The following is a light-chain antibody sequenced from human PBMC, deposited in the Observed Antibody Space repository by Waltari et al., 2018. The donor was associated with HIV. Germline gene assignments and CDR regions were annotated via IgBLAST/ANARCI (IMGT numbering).Light chain of an antibody. CDR1: SGSIGSNY. CDR2: EDN. Sequence: NFMLTQPHSVSGSAGKTVTISCTRDSGSIGSNYVQWFQQRPGSSPRTLIFEDNQRPSGVSDRFSASIDCSSNSASLTISGLKTEDEGHYYCQSYDTKTHWVFGGGSKLTVL. J-gene: IGLJ3*02. V-gene: IGLV6-57*01. CDR3: QSYDTKTHWV.